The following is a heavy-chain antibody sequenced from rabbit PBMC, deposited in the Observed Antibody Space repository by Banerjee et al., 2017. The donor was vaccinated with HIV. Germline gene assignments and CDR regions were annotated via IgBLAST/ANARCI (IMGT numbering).Heavy chain of an antibody. J-gene: IGHJ3*01. D-gene: IGHD4-1*01. V-gene: IGHV1S45*01. CDR3: ARGGVWGATRLDF. CDR2: IYTSSGNT. CDR1: GFSLSNNYV. Sequence: QEQLVESGGGLVTLGGSLKLSCTASGFSLSNNYVMCWVRQAPGKGLEWIACIYTSSGNTVYATRAKGRFTISKTSSTTVTLQMTSLTAADTATYFCARGGVWGATRLDFWGPGTLVTVS.